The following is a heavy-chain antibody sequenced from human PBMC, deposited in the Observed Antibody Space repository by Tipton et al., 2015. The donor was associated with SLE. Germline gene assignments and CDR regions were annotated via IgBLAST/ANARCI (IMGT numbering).Heavy chain of an antibody. D-gene: IGHD2-8*01. CDR3: ASLRMVDGHSPGRAVHFDL. CDR1: GFTVRSIY. J-gene: IGHJ2*01. Sequence: GSLRLSCAASGFTVRSIYMSWVRQAPGKGLEWVSVIYSGGSTYYADSVKGRFTISRDNSRNTLYLQMNSLRAEDTAIYYCASLRMVDGHSPGRAVHFDLWGRGTLVTVSS. V-gene: IGHV3-66*01. CDR2: IYSGGST.